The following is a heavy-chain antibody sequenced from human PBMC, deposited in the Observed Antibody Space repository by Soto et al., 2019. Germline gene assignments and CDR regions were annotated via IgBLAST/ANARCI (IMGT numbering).Heavy chain of an antibody. CDR2: ISAYNGNT. V-gene: IGHV1-18*01. Sequence: QVQLVQSGAEVKKPGASVKVSCKASGYTFTSYGISWVRQAPGQGLEWMGWISAYNGNTNYAQKLQGRVTMTTDTCASRAYMEVMSLRSDETAVYYCARGGVWPQEDCSSSRCYGYYYYGMDVWGQGTTVTVSS. CDR3: ARGGVWPQEDCSSSRCYGYYYYGMDV. D-gene: IGHD2-2*01. J-gene: IGHJ6*02. CDR1: GYTFTSYG.